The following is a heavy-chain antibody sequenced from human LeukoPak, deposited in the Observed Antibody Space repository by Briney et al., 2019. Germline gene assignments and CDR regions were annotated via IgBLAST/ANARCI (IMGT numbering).Heavy chain of an antibody. CDR2: ISGSGGSI. J-gene: IGHJ4*02. CDR3: AKGGDGYNYYFDY. D-gene: IGHD5-24*01. Sequence: GGSLRLSCTASGFTFSDYAMSWVRQAPGKGLEWVSGISGSGGSIRYADSVEGRFIISRDNSKNTLYLQMNSLRAEDTAVYYCAKGGDGYNYYFDYWGQETLVTVSS. CDR1: GFTFSDYA. V-gene: IGHV3-23*01.